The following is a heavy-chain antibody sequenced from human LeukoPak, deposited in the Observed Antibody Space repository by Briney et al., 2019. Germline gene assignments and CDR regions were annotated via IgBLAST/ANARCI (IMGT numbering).Heavy chain of an antibody. J-gene: IGHJ4*02. CDR2: ISYSGST. CDR3: ARHWSSSGWLIDY. Sequence: SGTLSLTCTVSGGSISIDYWSWIRQPPGKGLEWIGYISYSGSTNYNPSLKSRVTILKDTSKNQFSLKVSSVTAADTAVYYCARHWSSSGWLIDYWGQGTLVTVSS. V-gene: IGHV4-59*08. CDR1: GGSISIDY. D-gene: IGHD6-19*01.